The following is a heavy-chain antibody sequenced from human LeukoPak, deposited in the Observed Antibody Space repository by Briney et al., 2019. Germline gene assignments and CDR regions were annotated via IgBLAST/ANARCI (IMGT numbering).Heavy chain of an antibody. D-gene: IGHD6-13*01. J-gene: IGHJ4*02. CDR2: LSGDGGTT. V-gene: IGHV3-74*01. CDR1: DFTFSSHW. Sequence: GGSLRLSCAASDFTFSSHWMYWVRQAPGKGLVWVARLSGDGGTTRHADSVKGRLTISRDNAKNTLYLQMNSLGVEDTALYYCARGIASSRSVAIDLWGQGTLVAVSS. CDR3: ARGIASSRSVAIDL.